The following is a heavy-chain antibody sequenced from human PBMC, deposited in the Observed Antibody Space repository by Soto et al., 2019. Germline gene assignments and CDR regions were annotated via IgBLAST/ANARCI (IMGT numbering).Heavy chain of an antibody. CDR3: ASGCVY. J-gene: IGHJ4*02. Sequence: GGALRLSCAASGFTFSSYGMPWVRQAPGKGLVWVSRINSDGSSTSYADSVKGRFTISRDNAKNTLYLQMNSLRAEDTAVYDCASGCVYWGQGTLVTVSS. CDR1: GFTFSSYG. V-gene: IGHV3-74*01. D-gene: IGHD2-21*01. CDR2: INSDGSST.